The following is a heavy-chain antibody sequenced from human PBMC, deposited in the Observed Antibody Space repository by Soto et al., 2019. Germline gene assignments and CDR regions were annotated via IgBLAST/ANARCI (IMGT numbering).Heavy chain of an antibody. V-gene: IGHV4-38-2*01. J-gene: IGHJ4*02. CDR3: ARGVTGTLDF. CDR1: GYSISSGYY. CDR2: VYHNGVA. D-gene: IGHD1-20*01. Sequence: ENLSVTCDASGYSISSGYYWNWIRQSPGKGLEWLGCVYHNGVAFYNPSLKSRLRLTPETSKNRFSLTLTSVAAADTAVYFCARGVTGTLDFWGQGTLVTVSS.